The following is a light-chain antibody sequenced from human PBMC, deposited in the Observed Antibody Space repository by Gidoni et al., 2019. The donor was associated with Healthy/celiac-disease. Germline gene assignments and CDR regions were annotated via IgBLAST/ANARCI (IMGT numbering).Light chain of an antibody. CDR2: GAS. Sequence: LSCRASQSVSSSYLAWYQQKPGQAPRLLIYGASSRATGIPDRFSGSGSGTDFTLTINRLEPEDFAVYYCQQYGSSPQTFGQGTKVEIK. V-gene: IGKV3-20*01. CDR3: QQYGSSPQT. CDR1: QSVSSSY. J-gene: IGKJ1*01.